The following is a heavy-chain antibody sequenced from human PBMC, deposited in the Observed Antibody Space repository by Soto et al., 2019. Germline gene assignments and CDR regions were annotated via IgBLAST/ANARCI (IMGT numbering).Heavy chain of an antibody. J-gene: IGHJ2*01. CDR1: GYTFTNYD. CDR2: MNPYSNNA. CDR3: ARGASYYYDKHGDYRNWYFDL. D-gene: IGHD3-22*01. Sequence: QAQLVQSGTEVKKPGASVKVSCQASGYTFTNYDIFWMRQATGEGLGWMGWMNPYSNNAGYAEKFQGRVTMTRDTSTSTAYMELSGLTSEDTAVYYCARGASYYYDKHGDYRNWYFDLWGRGTLLRVSS. V-gene: IGHV1-8*01.